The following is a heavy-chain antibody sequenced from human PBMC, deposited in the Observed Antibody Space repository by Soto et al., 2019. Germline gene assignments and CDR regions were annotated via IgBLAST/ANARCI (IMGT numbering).Heavy chain of an antibody. Sequence: SETLSLTCTVSGGSISSYYWSWIRQPPGKGLEWIGYIYYSGSTNYNPSLKSRVTISVDTSKNQFSLKLSSVTAADTAVYYCARIYGSGSYYTPYYYYYMDVWGKGTTVTVSS. D-gene: IGHD3-10*01. CDR1: GGSISSYY. CDR2: IYYSGST. V-gene: IGHV4-59*01. J-gene: IGHJ6*03. CDR3: ARIYGSGSYYTPYYYYYMDV.